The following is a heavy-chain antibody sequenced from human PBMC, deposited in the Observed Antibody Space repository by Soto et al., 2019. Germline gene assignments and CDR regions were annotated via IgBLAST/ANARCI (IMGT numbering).Heavy chain of an antibody. V-gene: IGHV1-2*04. Sequence: ASVKVSCKASGYTFTGYYMHWVRQAPGQGLEWMGWINPNSGGTNYAQKFQGWVTMTRDTSISTAYMELSRLRSDDTAVYYCAREGSSHTIFGVVIVHYGIDVWRQVHTVPASS. D-gene: IGHD3-3*01. CDR1: GYTFTGYY. CDR2: INPNSGGT. CDR3: AREGSSHTIFGVVIVHYGIDV. J-gene: IGHJ6*02.